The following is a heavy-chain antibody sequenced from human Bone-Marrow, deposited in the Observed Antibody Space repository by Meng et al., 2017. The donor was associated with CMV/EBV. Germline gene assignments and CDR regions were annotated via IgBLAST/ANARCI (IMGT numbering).Heavy chain of an antibody. CDR3: ARRGYCSNSNCMRNAFDI. Sequence: ASVKVSCKTSGYIFASNGIRWVRQAPGQGLEWMGWISPYNGNTNYEQNLQGRVTMTTDTSTSTAYMELRSLRSDDTAVYYCARRGYCSNSNCMRNAFDIWGQGTMVTVSS. CDR2: ISPYNGNT. D-gene: IGHD2-2*01. J-gene: IGHJ3*02. V-gene: IGHV1-18*01. CDR1: GYIFASNG.